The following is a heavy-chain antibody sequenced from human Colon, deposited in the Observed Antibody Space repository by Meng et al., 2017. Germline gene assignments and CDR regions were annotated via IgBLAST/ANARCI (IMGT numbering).Heavy chain of an antibody. CDR3: ARGPPRDLNYYSYGMDV. V-gene: IGHV4-34*01. CDR2: INHSGST. CDR1: GGSFSGYY. D-gene: IGHD1-14*01. J-gene: IGHJ6*02. Sequence: SETLSLTCAVYGGSFSGYYWSWIRQPPGKGLEWIGEINHSGSTNYNPSLKSRVTISVDTSKNQFSLKLSSVTAADTAVYYCARGPPRDLNYYSYGMDVWGQGTMVTVSS.